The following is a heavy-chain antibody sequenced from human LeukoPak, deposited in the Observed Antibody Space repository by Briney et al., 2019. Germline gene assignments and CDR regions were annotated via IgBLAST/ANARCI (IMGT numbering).Heavy chain of an antibody. CDR1: GGSISSGDYY. CDR2: IYYSGST. D-gene: IGHD5-24*01. CDR3: ARDRNGYNYFDY. Sequence: SGALSLTCTVSGGSISSGDYYWSWIRQPPGRGLEWIGYIYYSGSTYYNPSLKSRVTISVDTSKNQFSLKLSSVTAADTAVYYCARDRNGYNYFDYWGQGTLVTVSS. V-gene: IGHV4-30-4*01. J-gene: IGHJ4*02.